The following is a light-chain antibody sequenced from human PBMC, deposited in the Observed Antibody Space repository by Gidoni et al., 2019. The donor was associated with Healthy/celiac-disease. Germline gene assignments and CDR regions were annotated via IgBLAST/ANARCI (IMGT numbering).Light chain of an antibody. CDR1: QSVSSSY. Sequence: EIVLTQSPGTLTLSPGERATLSCRASQSVSSSYLACYQEKPGQAPRLLFYGASSRATGSPDRCSGSGSGTDFTLTISRLEPEDFAVYYCQQYGSSPRTFGQWTKVEIK. J-gene: IGKJ1*01. CDR3: QQYGSSPRT. CDR2: GAS. V-gene: IGKV3-20*01.